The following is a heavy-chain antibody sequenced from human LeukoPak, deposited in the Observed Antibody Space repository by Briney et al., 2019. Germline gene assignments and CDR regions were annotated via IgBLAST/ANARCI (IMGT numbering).Heavy chain of an antibody. CDR3: ATRYCSSASCYYRGAFDI. V-gene: IGHV3-66*02. Sequence: GGSLRLSCAASGFTVSSNYMSWVRQAPGKGLEWVSLIYSGGDRYYADSVKGRFTISRDNSKNTLYLQMDSLRPEDTAVCYCATRYCSSASCYYRGAFDIWGQGTMVTVSS. CDR2: IYSGGDR. CDR1: GFTVSSNY. J-gene: IGHJ3*02. D-gene: IGHD2-2*01.